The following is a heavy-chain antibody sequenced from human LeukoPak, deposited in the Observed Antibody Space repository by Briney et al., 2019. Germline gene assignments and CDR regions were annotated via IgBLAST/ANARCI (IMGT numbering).Heavy chain of an antibody. V-gene: IGHV3-30*04. Sequence: GGSLRLSCAASGFTFSSYAMHWVRQTPGKGLEWVAVMSYDGSNKYYADSVKGRFTISRDSSKNTLYLQMNSLRAEDTALYYCARGDLHYYDSTRRGFDIWGQGTMVTVSS. D-gene: IGHD3-10*01. J-gene: IGHJ3*02. CDR2: MSYDGSNK. CDR1: GFTFSSYA. CDR3: ARGDLHYYDSTRRGFDI.